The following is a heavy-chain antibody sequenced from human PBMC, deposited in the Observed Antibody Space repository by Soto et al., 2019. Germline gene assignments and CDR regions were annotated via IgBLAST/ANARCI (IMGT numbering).Heavy chain of an antibody. V-gene: IGHV5-51*01. Sequence: GESLKISCKGSGYSFTSYWIGWVRQMPGKGLEWMGIIYPGDSYTRYSPSFQGHVTISADKSFSTAYLQWSSLKASDTAMYYCARRKHRSNAFDIWGQGTMVTVSS. CDR2: IYPGDSYT. CDR3: ARRKHRSNAFDI. CDR1: GYSFTSYW. J-gene: IGHJ3*02.